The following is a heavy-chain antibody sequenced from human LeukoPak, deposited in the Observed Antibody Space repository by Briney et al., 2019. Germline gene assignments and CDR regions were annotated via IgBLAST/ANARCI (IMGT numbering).Heavy chain of an antibody. CDR3: ARPGPTVTTGFDY. CDR1: GGSISSGSYY. Sequence: SETLSLTCTVSGGSISSGSYYWGWIRQPPGKGLEWIGSIYYSGSTYYNPSLKSRVTISVDTSKNQFSLKLSSVTAADTAVYYCARPGPTVTTGFDYWGQGTLVTVSS. J-gene: IGHJ4*02. V-gene: IGHV4-39*01. CDR2: IYYSGST. D-gene: IGHD4-11*01.